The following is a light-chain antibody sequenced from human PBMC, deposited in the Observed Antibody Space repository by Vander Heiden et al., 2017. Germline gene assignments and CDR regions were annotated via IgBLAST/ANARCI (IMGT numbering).Light chain of an antibody. V-gene: IGKV3-20*01. CDR3: QQYGGSPGT. Sequence: EILFTQSPGTLSLSPGQRATLSCRASQTVSSNYLAWYQQKPGQAPRLLIYGVSNRATGIPDRFSGSGSGTDFTLTISRLEPEDSAVYYCQQYGGSPGTFGQGTKVEIK. CDR1: QTVSSNY. CDR2: GVS. J-gene: IGKJ2*01.